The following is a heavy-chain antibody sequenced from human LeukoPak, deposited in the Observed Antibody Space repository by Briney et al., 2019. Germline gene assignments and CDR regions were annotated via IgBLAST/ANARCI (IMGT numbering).Heavy chain of an antibody. D-gene: IGHD1-1*01. V-gene: IGHV1-46*01. CDR3: ARDSAHGTIPGDY. CDR2: INPSGGST. J-gene: IGHJ4*02. Sequence: GASVKVSCKASGYTFTSYYMHWVRQAPGQGLEWMGIINPSGGSTSYAQKFQGRVTMITDTSTNTAYMELRSLKSDDTAVYYCARDSAHGTIPGDYWGQGTLVTVSS. CDR1: GYTFTSYY.